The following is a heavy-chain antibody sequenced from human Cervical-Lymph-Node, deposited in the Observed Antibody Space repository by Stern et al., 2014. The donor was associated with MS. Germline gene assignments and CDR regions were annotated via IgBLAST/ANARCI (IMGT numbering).Heavy chain of an antibody. V-gene: IGHV3-30*18. CDR3: AKYTQSFDS. Sequence: MQLVESGGGVVQPGGSLRLSCAAFGFTFSSYAMHWARQGPGQGMEWVAVIIYNGTIKYHADPVKGQFTTSRDNSKNTLFLQMNNLRPEDTAVYYCAKYTQSFDSWGQGTLVTVSS. CDR2: IIYNGTIK. J-gene: IGHJ4*02. CDR1: GFTFSSYA. D-gene: IGHD1-1*01.